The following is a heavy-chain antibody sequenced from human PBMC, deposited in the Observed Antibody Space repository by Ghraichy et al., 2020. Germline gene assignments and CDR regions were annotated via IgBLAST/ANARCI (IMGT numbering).Heavy chain of an antibody. CDR3: ARLPCITMVRGGPTYGMDV. CDR2: INHSGST. CDR1: GGSFSGYY. Sequence: SETLSLTCAVYGGSFSGYYWSWIRQPPGKGLEWIGEINHSGSTNYNPSLKSRVTISVDTSKNQFSLKLSSVTAADTAVYYCARLPCITMVRGGPTYGMDVWGQGTTVTVSS. D-gene: IGHD3-10*01. V-gene: IGHV4-34*01. J-gene: IGHJ6*02.